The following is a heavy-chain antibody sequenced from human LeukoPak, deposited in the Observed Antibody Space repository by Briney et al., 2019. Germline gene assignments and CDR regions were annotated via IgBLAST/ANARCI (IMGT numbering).Heavy chain of an antibody. D-gene: IGHD5-18*01. Sequence: SETLSLTCTVSGGSISSGSYYWSWIRQPAGKGLEWIGRIYTSGSTNYNPSLKSRVTISVDTSKNQFSLKLSSVTAADTAVYYCARGSPYSYGTGYYFDYWGQGTLVTVSS. CDR1: GGSISSGSYY. V-gene: IGHV4-61*02. CDR2: IYTSGST. J-gene: IGHJ4*02. CDR3: ARGSPYSYGTGYYFDY.